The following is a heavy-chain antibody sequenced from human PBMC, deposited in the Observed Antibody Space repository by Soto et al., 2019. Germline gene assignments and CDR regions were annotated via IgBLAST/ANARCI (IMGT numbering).Heavy chain of an antibody. J-gene: IGHJ4*02. V-gene: IGHV4-59*13. CDR2: IYNSGST. CDR1: GGSIGKYF. D-gene: IGHD2-15*01. Sequence: PSATLARTCNVSGGSIGKYFWTWIRQPPGKGQEWIGYIYNSGSTIYNPSLKSRVAMSVVTSKNHFSLKLSSVTAAGRAVYFCGRDLVCSGEACYSGYAYGVQRILVT. CDR3: GRDLVCSGEACYSGYAY.